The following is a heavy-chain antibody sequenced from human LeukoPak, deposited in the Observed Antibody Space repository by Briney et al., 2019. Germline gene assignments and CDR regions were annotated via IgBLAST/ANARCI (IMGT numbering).Heavy chain of an antibody. V-gene: IGHV1-18*01. CDR1: GYTFTSYG. CDR3: ARDMGDYGDQSPYYYYGMDV. J-gene: IGHJ6*02. CDR2: ISAYNGNT. D-gene: IGHD4-17*01. Sequence: ASVKVSCKASGYTFTSYGISWVRQAPGQGLEWMGWISAYNGNTNYAQRLQGRVTMTTDTSTSTAYMELRSLRSDDTAVYYCARDMGDYGDQSPYYYYGMDVWGQGTTVTVSS.